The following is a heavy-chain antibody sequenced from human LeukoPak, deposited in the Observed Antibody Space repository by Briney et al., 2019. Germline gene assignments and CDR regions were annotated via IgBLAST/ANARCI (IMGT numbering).Heavy chain of an antibody. CDR3: ATFHGSGSYYTPFDY. J-gene: IGHJ4*02. CDR1: GFTFSSYA. Sequence: GGSLRLSCAASGFTFSSYAMSWVRQAPGKGLEWVSGISGGGGSTYYADSVKGRFTISRDNSKNTLHLQMNSLRAEDTAVYYCATFHGSGSYYTPFDYWGQGTLVTVSS. CDR2: ISGGGGST. V-gene: IGHV3-23*01. D-gene: IGHD3-10*01.